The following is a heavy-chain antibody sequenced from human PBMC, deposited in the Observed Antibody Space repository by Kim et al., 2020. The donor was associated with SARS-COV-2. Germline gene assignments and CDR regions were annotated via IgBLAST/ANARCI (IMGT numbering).Heavy chain of an antibody. Sequence: SETLSLTCTVSGGSISSSSYYWGWIRQPPGKGLEWIGSIYYSGSTYYNPSLKSRVTISVDTSKNQFSLKLSSVTAADTAVYYCARHSYYYDSSGYPDYWGQGTLVTVSS. J-gene: IGHJ4*02. CDR1: GGSISSSSYY. V-gene: IGHV4-39*01. CDR2: IYYSGST. D-gene: IGHD3-22*01. CDR3: ARHSYYYDSSGYPDY.